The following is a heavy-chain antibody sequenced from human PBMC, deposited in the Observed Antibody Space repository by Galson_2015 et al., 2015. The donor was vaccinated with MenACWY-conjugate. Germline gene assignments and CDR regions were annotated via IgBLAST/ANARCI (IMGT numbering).Heavy chain of an antibody. D-gene: IGHD3-16*01. V-gene: IGHV3-53*01. CDR2: ICSGSTT. CDR1: GFTVSTSC. Sequence: SLRLSCAASGFTVSTSCMSWVRQAPGEGLEWVSIICSGSTTKYADSVKGRFTISGDNSKSTVYLQINSLRVEDTAMYYCARSGVGFGERWLDPWGQGTLVTVSS. CDR3: ARSGVGFGERWLDP. J-gene: IGHJ5*02.